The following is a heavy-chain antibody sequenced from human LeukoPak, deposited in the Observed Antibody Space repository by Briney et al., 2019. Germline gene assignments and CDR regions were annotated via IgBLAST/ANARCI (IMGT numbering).Heavy chain of an antibody. CDR3: ARDEGVYLDY. D-gene: IGHD6-13*01. J-gene: IGHJ4*02. V-gene: IGHV3-30*04. CDR2: ISYDGSNK. CDR1: GFTFSSYA. Sequence: QSGGSLRLSCAASGFTFSSYAMHWVRQAPGKGLEWVAVISYDGSNKYYADSVKGRFTISRDNSKNTLYLQMNSLRAEDTAVYYCARDEGVYLDYWGQGTLVTVSS.